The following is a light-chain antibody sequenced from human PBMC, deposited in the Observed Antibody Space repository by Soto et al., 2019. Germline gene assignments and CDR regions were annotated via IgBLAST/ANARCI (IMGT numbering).Light chain of an antibody. J-gene: IGKJ4*01. Sequence: DIVLTRTPLSSPVTLGQPASISCRSSQSLVHSDGSTYLNWLQQRPGQPPRLLIYEVSNRFSGGPDRFSGSGAGTDFTLEISRVEAEDVGVYYCMQTTQFPLTFGGGTKVEIK. CDR1: QSLVHSDGSTY. V-gene: IGKV2-24*01. CDR3: MQTTQFPLT. CDR2: EVS.